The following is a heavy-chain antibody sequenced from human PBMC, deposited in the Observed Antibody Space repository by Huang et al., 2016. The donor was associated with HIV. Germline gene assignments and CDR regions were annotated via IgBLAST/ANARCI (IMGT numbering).Heavy chain of an antibody. CDR3: ARDQEGWFGVDNWFDP. V-gene: IGHV3-21*01. J-gene: IGHJ5*02. Sequence: EVQLVEYGGGLVKPGGSLRLSCAASGFTFSSYSMNWVRQAPGKGLGWVSSISSSSSYIYYADSVKGRFTIARDNAKNSLYLQMNSLRAEDTAVYYGARDQEGWFGVDNWFDPWGQGTLVTVSS. CDR2: ISSSSSYI. CDR1: GFTFSSYS. D-gene: IGHD3-10*01.